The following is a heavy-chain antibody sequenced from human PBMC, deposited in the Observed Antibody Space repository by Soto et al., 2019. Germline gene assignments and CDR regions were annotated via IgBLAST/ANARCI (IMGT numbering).Heavy chain of an antibody. V-gene: IGHV3-30-3*01. D-gene: IGHD2-15*01. CDR1: GFTFSSYS. Sequence: QVQLVESGGGVVQPGRSLRLSCAASGFTFSSYSMHWVRQAPGKGLEWVAAMSYDGNSKYFADSVKGRFTISRDNSKNTLSLQMNSLGAEDSAVYYCARGRTVRGHDDFDLWGQGTLVTVSS. CDR2: MSYDGNSK. CDR3: ARGRTVRGHDDFDL. J-gene: IGHJ4*02.